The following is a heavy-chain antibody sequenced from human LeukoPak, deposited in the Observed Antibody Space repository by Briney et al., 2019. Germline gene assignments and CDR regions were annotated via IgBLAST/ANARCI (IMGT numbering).Heavy chain of an antibody. V-gene: IGHV4-4*02. CDR2: FYGSGGT. CDR3: ARPVPSRLGWFDP. J-gene: IGHJ5*02. D-gene: IGHD1-1*01. Sequence: SETLSLTCAVSGGSISSSYWWSWAGKPPGKGLGGFGEFYGSGGTYYNQSPRRRGTISVDTSKNHFSLKLTSVTAADPAVYYCARPVPSRLGWFDPWGQGTLVTVSS. CDR1: GGSISSSYW.